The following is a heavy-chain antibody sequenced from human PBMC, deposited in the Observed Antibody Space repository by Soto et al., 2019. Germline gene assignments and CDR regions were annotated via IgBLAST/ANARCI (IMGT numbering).Heavy chain of an antibody. J-gene: IGHJ4*02. D-gene: IGHD3-10*01. Sequence: QVHLAQSGTEVKKPRASAKISCKASGYTFTSYYIHWVRQAPGQRPEWVGILSPSNGITDYAQKFRGRVTMTRDTSTSTVHMELSSLRSDDTAVYYCARGESYYFDSWGQGTLVTVSS. CDR1: GYTFTSYY. CDR2: LSPSNGIT. V-gene: IGHV1-46*01. CDR3: ARGESYYFDS.